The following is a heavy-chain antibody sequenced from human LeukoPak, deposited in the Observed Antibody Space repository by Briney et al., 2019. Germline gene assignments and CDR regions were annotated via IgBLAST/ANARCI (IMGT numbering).Heavy chain of an antibody. CDR1: GFTFSSYA. CDR2: ISGSGGST. CDR3: AKAPVTTCSGAYCYPFDY. V-gene: IGHV3-23*01. Sequence: PGGSLRLSCAASGFTFSSYAMSWVRQAPGKGLEWVSAISGSGGSTYYADSVKGRFTISRDSPKNTLYLQMNSLRAGDAAVYYCAKAPVTTCSGAYCYPFDYWSQGTLVTVSS. D-gene: IGHD2-15*01. J-gene: IGHJ4*02.